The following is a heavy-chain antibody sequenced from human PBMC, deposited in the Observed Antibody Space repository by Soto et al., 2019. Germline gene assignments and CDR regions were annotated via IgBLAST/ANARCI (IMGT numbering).Heavy chain of an antibody. CDR1: GFTFSNYA. J-gene: IGHJ5*02. Sequence: EVQLLESGGGLVQPGGSLRLSCAASGFTFSNYAMSWVRQAPGKGLEWVSSVSGAGLITYYADSVRGRFTISRDNSRNTLDPQIDSLGAEGTGDYYCAKAQDYYFYRGTYNWFDPWGHGTLVTVSS. V-gene: IGHV3-23*01. D-gene: IGHD3-22*01. CDR2: VSGAGLIT. CDR3: AKAQDYYFYRGTYNWFDP.